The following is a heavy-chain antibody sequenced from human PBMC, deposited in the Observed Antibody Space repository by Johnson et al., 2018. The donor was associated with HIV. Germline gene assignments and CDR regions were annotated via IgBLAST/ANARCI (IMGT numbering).Heavy chain of an antibody. Sequence: QVQLVESGGGVVQPGRSLRLSCAGSGFTFSSYAMHWVRQPPGKGLEWVAVISYDGNNKYYADSVKGRFTISRDNSKHTLYLQMISLRAEDTAVYYCAREKRELGIDAFDIWCQGTLITVSS. J-gene: IGHJ3*02. CDR2: ISYDGNNK. V-gene: IGHV3-30-3*01. D-gene: IGHD7-27*01. CDR3: AREKRELGIDAFDI. CDR1: GFTFSSYA.